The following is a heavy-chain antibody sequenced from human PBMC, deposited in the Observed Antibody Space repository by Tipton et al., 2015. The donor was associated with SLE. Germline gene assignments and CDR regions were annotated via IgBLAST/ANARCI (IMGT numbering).Heavy chain of an antibody. CDR2: IYYSGST. J-gene: IGHJ6*03. V-gene: IGHV4-59*01. Sequence: TLSLTCTVSGGSISSYYWSWIRQPPGKGLEWIGYIYYSGSTNYNPSFQSRVTIAVDTSKNQFSLKLSSVTAADTAVYYCASMNSGYDYYYYMDVWGKGTTVTVSS. D-gene: IGHD5-12*01. CDR1: GGSISSYY. CDR3: ASMNSGYDYYYYMDV.